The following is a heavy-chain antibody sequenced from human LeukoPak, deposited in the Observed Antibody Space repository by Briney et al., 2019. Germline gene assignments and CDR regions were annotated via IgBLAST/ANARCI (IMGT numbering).Heavy chain of an antibody. CDR2: ISYDGSNK. V-gene: IGHV3-30-3*01. CDR1: GFTFSSYA. D-gene: IGHD3-9*01. J-gene: IGHJ4*02. Sequence: PGGSLRLSCAASGFTFSSYAMHWVRQAPGKGLEWVAVISYDGSNKYYADSVKGRFTISRDNSKNTLYLQMNSLRAEDTAVYYCARDHAPRYFDWLYYFDYWGQGTLVTVSS. CDR3: ARDHAPRYFDWLYYFDY.